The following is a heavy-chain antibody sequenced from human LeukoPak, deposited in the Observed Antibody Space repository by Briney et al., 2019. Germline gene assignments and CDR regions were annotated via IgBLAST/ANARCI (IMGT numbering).Heavy chain of an antibody. D-gene: IGHD3-3*01. Sequence: ASVKVSCKASGYTFTGYYMHWVRQAPGQGLDWMGWINPNSGGTNYAQKFQGRVTMTTDTSTNTTYMGLRSLRSDDTAVYYCARAGRMTIFGVVAQTGQSWYFDLWGRGTLVTVSS. CDR1: GYTFTGYY. CDR2: INPNSGGT. V-gene: IGHV1-2*02. J-gene: IGHJ2*01. CDR3: ARAGRMTIFGVVAQTGQSWYFDL.